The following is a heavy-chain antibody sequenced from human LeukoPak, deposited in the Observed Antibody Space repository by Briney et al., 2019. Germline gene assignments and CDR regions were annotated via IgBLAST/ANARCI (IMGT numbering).Heavy chain of an antibody. J-gene: IGHJ3*02. CDR3: ARSMVAGTWFAFDI. CDR2: INWNGGST. Sequence: GGSLRLSCAASGFTFDDYGMSWVRQAPGKGLEWVSGINWNGGSTGYADSVKGRFTISRDNAKNSLYLQMNSLRAEDTALYHCARSMVAGTWFAFDIWGQGTMVTVSS. CDR1: GFTFDDYG. D-gene: IGHD6-19*01. V-gene: IGHV3-20*01.